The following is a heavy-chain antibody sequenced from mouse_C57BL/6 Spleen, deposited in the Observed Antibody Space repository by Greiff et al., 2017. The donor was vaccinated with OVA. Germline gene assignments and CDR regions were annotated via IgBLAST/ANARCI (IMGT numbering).Heavy chain of an antibody. V-gene: IGHV1-66*01. CDR2: IYPGSGNT. Sequence: VQLQQSGPELVKPGASVKISCKASGYSFTSYYIHWVKQRPGQGLEWIGWIYPGSGNTKYNEKFKGKATLTADTSSSTAYMQLSSLTSEDSAVYYCARLYDGSYAMDYWGQGTSVTVSS. CDR1: GYSFTSYY. J-gene: IGHJ4*01. D-gene: IGHD2-3*01. CDR3: ARLYDGSYAMDY.